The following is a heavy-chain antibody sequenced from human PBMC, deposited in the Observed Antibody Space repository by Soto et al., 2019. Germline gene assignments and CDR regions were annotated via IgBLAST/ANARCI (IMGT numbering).Heavy chain of an antibody. J-gene: IGHJ5*02. D-gene: IGHD3-9*01. CDR3: ARDHPYYDILNGYGYPSEKWFDP. CDR2: IIPIFGTA. V-gene: IGHV1-69*06. CDR1: GGTFSSYA. Sequence: SVKVSCKASGGTFSSYAISWVRQAPGQGLEWMGGIIPIFGTANYAQKFQGRVTITADKSTSTAYMELSSLRSEDTAVYYCARDHPYYDILNGYGYPSEKWFDPWGQGTLVTVSS.